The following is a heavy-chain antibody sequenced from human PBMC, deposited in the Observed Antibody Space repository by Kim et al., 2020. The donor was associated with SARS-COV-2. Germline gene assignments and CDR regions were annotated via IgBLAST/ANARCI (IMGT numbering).Heavy chain of an antibody. D-gene: IGHD6-25*01. J-gene: IGHJ4*02. CDR2: INSNSGVT. CDR3: ARAYPLGSGFPYYFFDH. V-gene: IGHV1-2*02. Sequence: ASVKVSCRTSGYIFTAYYIYWLRQAPGQGLEWLGWINSNSGVTEYAQKFQDRVTMTTHTSVRTVYMELNSLRSDDTAVYYCARAYPLGSGFPYYFFDHWGQGALVTVSS. CDR1: GYIFTAYY.